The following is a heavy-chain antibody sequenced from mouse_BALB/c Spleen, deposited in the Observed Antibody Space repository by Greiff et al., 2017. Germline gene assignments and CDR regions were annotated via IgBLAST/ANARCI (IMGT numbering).Heavy chain of an antibody. D-gene: IGHD1-1*01. J-gene: IGHJ4*01. CDR1: GFTFTDYY. V-gene: IGHV7-3*02. CDR3: ARDPSSYGSSYLYAMDY. Sequence: EVQLVESGGGLVQPGGSLRLSCATSGFTFTDYYMSWVRQPPGKALEWLGFIRNKANGYTTEYSASVKGRFTISRDNSQSILYLQMNTLRAEDSATYYCARDPSSYGSSYLYAMDYWGQGTSVTVSS. CDR2: IRNKANGYTT.